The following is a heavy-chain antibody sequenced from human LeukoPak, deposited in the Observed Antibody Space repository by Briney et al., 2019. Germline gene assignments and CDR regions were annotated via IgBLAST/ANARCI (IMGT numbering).Heavy chain of an antibody. V-gene: IGHV1-2*02. D-gene: IGHD6-19*01. J-gene: IGHJ4*02. Sequence: ASVKVSCKASGYTFTDYYMHWVRQAPGQGLEWMGWISPSSGDTRHAQRFQDRVTMTRDTPVRTAYMELTRLQSDDTAVYYCAKGGSNGWAPIDYWGQGTLVTVSS. CDR1: GYTFTDYY. CDR2: ISPSSGDT. CDR3: AKGGSNGWAPIDY.